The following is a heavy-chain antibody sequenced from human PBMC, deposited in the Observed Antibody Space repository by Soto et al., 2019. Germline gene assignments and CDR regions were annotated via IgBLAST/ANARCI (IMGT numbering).Heavy chain of an antibody. Sequence: SETLSLTCTVSGGSISSSSYYWGWIRQPPGKGLEWIGSIYYSGSTYYNPSLKSRVTISVDTSKNQFSLKLSSVTAADTAVYYCAGSYSYGLVGPTPFDYWGQGTLVTVSS. J-gene: IGHJ4*02. D-gene: IGHD5-18*01. V-gene: IGHV4-39*01. CDR1: GGSISSSSYY. CDR3: AGSYSYGLVGPTPFDY. CDR2: IYYSGST.